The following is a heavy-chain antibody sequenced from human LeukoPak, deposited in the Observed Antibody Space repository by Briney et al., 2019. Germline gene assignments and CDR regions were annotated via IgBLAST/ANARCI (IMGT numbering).Heavy chain of an antibody. D-gene: IGHD2-21*01. J-gene: IGHJ4*02. CDR1: GYTFTSYG. CDR3: ARSLQFLDY. CDR2: INPNSGGT. Sequence: ASVKVSCKASGYTFTSYGISWVRQAPGQGLEWMGWINPNSGGTNYAQKFQGRVTMTRDTSISTAYMELSRLRSDDTAVYYCARSLQFLDYWGQGTLVTVSS. V-gene: IGHV1-2*02.